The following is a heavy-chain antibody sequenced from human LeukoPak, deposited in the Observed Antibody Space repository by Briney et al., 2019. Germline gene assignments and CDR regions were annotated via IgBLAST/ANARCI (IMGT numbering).Heavy chain of an antibody. V-gene: IGHV3-64*01. CDR1: GFTFSSYA. Sequence: PGGSLRLSCAASGFTFSSYAMHWIRQAPGRGLEYVSAINYNEGGTYYANSVKGRFTISRDNSKNTLHLQMGSLRSEDMAVYYCARVGDPGAFDIWGQGTVVTVSS. J-gene: IGHJ3*02. CDR2: INYNEGGT. CDR3: ARVGDPGAFDI. D-gene: IGHD3-10*01.